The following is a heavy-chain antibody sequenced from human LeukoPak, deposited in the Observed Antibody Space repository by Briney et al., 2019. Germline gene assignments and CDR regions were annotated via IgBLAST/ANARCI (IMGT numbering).Heavy chain of an antibody. CDR3: ARDPLLDGEWEPIDAFDI. CDR1: GGSISSGSYY. D-gene: IGHD1-26*01. J-gene: IGHJ3*02. Sequence: SETLSLTCTVSGGSISSGSYYWSWIRQPAGKGLEWIGRIYTSESTNYNPSLKSRVTISVDTSKNQFSLKLSSVTAADTAVYYCARDPLLDGEWEPIDAFDIWGQGTMVTVSS. V-gene: IGHV4-61*02. CDR2: IYTSEST.